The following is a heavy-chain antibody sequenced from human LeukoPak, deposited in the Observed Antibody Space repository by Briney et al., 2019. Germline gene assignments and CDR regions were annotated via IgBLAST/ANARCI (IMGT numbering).Heavy chain of an antibody. CDR1: GLTFSSYA. J-gene: IGHJ4*02. CDR2: ISYDGSNK. V-gene: IGHV3-30*04. D-gene: IGHD5-12*01. CDR3: ARGRGYSGYELGY. Sequence: GRSLRLSCAASGLTFSSYAMHWVRQAPGKGLEWVAAISYDGSNKYYADSVKGRFTISRDNSKNTLYLQMNSLRAEDTAVYYCARGRGYSGYELGYWGQGTLVTVSS.